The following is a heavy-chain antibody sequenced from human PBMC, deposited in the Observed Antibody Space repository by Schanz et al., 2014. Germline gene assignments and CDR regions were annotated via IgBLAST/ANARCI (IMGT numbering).Heavy chain of an antibody. Sequence: QVQLQESGPGLVKPSETLSLTCTVSGDSIGTYQWSWIRQPPGKGLEWIGYVYHSGVTTYKSSLKFRFSITVDTKKTQFSLKLNFVTAADTAVYYCARSTYDFWSAFDYWGQGILVAVSS. J-gene: IGHJ4*02. CDR1: GDSIGTYQ. D-gene: IGHD3-3*01. CDR3: ARSTYDFWSAFDY. CDR2: VYHSGVT. V-gene: IGHV4-59*08.